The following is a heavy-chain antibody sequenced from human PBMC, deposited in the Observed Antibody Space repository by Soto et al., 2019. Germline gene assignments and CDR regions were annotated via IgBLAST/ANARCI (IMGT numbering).Heavy chain of an antibody. D-gene: IGHD3-16*01. J-gene: IGHJ4*02. CDR3: AKDKTLNWGLKDY. Sequence: GGSLRLSCAASGFTFSDYAMSWVRQAPGKGLEWVSAISGSGGYTYYADSVKGRFTISRDNSKNTLYLHMNSLRAEDKAVYYCAKDKTLNWGLKDYWGPGTLVTVSS. CDR2: ISGSGGYT. V-gene: IGHV3-23*01. CDR1: GFTFSDYA.